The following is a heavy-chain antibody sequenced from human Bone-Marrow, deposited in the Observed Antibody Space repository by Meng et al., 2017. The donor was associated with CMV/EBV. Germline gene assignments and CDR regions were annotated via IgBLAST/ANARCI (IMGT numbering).Heavy chain of an antibody. CDR3: AKESIGRKLIEWLAPYYYYGMDV. J-gene: IGHJ6*02. CDR1: GFTFSSYD. CDR2: IGIAGDT. D-gene: IGHD3-3*01. V-gene: IGHV3-13*01. Sequence: GGSLRFSCAASGFTFSSYDMHWVRQATGKGLEWVSAIGIAGDTYYPGSVKGRFTNSRENAKNSLYHQMNSLRAGDTAVYYCAKESIGRKLIEWLAPYYYYGMDVWGQGTTVTVSS.